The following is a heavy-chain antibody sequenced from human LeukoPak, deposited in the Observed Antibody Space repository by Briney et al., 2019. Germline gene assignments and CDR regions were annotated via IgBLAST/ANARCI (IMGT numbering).Heavy chain of an antibody. CDR3: ARNLYSGYDLGYFDY. Sequence: SVKVSCKASGGTFSSYAISWVRQAPGQGLEWMGRIIPIFGTANYAQKFQGRVTITADESTSTAYMELSSLRSEDTAVYYCARNLYSGYDLGYFDYWGQGTLVTVSS. CDR2: IIPIFGTA. V-gene: IGHV1-69*13. D-gene: IGHD5-12*01. CDR1: GGTFSSYA. J-gene: IGHJ4*02.